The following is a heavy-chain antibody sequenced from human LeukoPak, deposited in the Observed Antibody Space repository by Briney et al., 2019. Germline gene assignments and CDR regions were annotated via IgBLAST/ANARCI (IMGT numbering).Heavy chain of an antibody. CDR1: GFTFSSYW. CDR3: ARDAAVQQLGYYYYYMDV. J-gene: IGHJ6*03. V-gene: IGHV3-7*01. CDR2: IKQDGSEK. Sequence: GGSLRLSCAASGFTFSSYWMSWVRQAPGKGLEWVANIKQDGSEKYYVDSVKGRFTISRDNAKNSLYLQMDGLRAEDTAVYYCARDAAVQQLGYYYYYMDVWGKGITVTVSS. D-gene: IGHD6-13*01.